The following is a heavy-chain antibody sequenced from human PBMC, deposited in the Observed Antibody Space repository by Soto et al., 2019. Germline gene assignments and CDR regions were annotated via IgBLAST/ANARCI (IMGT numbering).Heavy chain of an antibody. V-gene: IGHV3-23*01. D-gene: IGHD3-16*01. J-gene: IGHJ4*02. Sequence: EVQLLESGGGLAQPGGSLRLSCAASGFTFSSYGLTWVRQAPGKGLEWVSSVSGTGETTYYADSVKGRFTMSRDSSRNTLYLQMNSLGADDTAVYYCAKEGYLGSRRYFDYWGQGTLVTVSS. CDR2: VSGTGETT. CDR1: GFTFSSYG. CDR3: AKEGYLGSRRYFDY.